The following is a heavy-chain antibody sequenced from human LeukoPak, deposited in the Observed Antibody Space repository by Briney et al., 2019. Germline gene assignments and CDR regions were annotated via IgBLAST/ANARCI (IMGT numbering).Heavy chain of an antibody. Sequence: PGRSLRLSCTGSGFTFGDYAMNWVRQAPGKGLEWVGFIRSKAYGGTAEYAASVKGRFTISRDDSKSIAYLQMNSLKTEDTAVYYCTRDLGRGYSGYDTDRTLDYWGQGTLVTVSS. D-gene: IGHD5-12*01. J-gene: IGHJ4*02. V-gene: IGHV3-49*04. CDR3: TRDLGRGYSGYDTDRTLDY. CDR1: GFTFGDYA. CDR2: IRSKAYGGTA.